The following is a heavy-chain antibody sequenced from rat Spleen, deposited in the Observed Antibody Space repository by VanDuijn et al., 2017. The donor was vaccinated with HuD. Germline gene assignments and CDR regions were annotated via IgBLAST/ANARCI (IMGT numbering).Heavy chain of an antibody. D-gene: IGHD4-4*01. V-gene: IGHV5-17*01. CDR3: TRRGYLSDWYFDF. CDR1: GFTFSDYA. Sequence: EVQLVESGGGLVRPGNSLKLSCAASGFTFSDYAMAWVRQSPKKGLEWVATIIYDGSSTYYRDSVKGRFTISRHNARSTLNLHMDSLRSEDTAIYYCTRRGYLSDWYFDFWGPGTMVTVSS. J-gene: IGHJ1*01. CDR2: IIYDGSST.